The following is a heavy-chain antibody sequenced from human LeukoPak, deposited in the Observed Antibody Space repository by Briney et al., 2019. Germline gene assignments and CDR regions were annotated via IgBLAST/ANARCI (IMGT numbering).Heavy chain of an antibody. CDR2: INPSGGST. V-gene: IGHV1-46*01. J-gene: IGHJ4*02. D-gene: IGHD6-19*01. CDR3: ARATGNPIAVAGTGWYYFDY. CDR1: GYTLTSYY. Sequence: ASVKVSCRASGYTLTSYYMHWVRQAPGQGLEWMGIINPSGGSTSYAQKFQGRVTMTRDTSTSTVYMELSSLRSEDTAVYYCARATGNPIAVAGTGWYYFDYWGQGTLVTVSS.